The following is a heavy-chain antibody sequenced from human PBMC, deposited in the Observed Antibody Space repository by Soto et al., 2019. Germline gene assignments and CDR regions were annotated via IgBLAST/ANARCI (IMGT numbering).Heavy chain of an antibody. CDR1: GFSLSNSRMG. CDR3: ARMNDPLYAFWSGYGWFDP. CDR2: IFSNDEK. D-gene: IGHD3-3*01. J-gene: IGHJ5*02. V-gene: IGHV2-26*01. Sequence: QVTLKESGPVLVKPTETLTLTCSVSGFSLSNSRMGVSWIRQPPGKALEWLALIFSNDEKSYSTSLKSRLTISKDTSKSQVFLTMTNMDPVDTATYYRARMNDPLYAFWSGYGWFDPWGLGTLVTVSS.